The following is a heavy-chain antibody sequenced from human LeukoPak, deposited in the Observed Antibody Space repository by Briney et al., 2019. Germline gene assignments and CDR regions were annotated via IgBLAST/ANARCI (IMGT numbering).Heavy chain of an antibody. CDR2: ISYDGSNK. Sequence: GGSLRLSCTASRFTFSSYAMRWVRQAPGKGLEWVAVISYDGSNKYYADSVKGRFTISRDNSKNTLYLQMNSLRAEDTAVYYCARDGDDYYDSSGYFDYWGQGTLVTVSS. CDR3: ARDGDDYYDSSGYFDY. D-gene: IGHD3-22*01. V-gene: IGHV3-30-3*01. CDR1: RFTFSSYA. J-gene: IGHJ4*02.